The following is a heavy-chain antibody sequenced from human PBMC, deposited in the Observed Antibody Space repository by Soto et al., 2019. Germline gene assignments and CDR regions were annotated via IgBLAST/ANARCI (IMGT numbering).Heavy chain of an antibody. CDR3: ARHGHGDYGYFQH. CDR2: IYYSGSS. V-gene: IGHV4-59*08. D-gene: IGHD4-17*01. Sequence: QVQLQESGPGLVKPSETLSLTCTVSGGSISSYYWSWIRQPPGKGLEWIGYIYYSGSSNYNPSLKSRVTISVDTSKNRFSLKLSSVTAADTAVYYCARHGHGDYGYFQHWGQGALVPVSS. CDR1: GGSISSYY. J-gene: IGHJ1*01.